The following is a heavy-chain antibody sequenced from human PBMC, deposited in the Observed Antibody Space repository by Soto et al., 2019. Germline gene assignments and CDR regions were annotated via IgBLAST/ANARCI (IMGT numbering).Heavy chain of an antibody. CDR3: TTLATTYYDFWSGYNYYYYYYYMDV. V-gene: IGHV3-15*01. CDR1: GFTFSNAL. D-gene: IGHD3-3*01. CDR2: IKSKTDGGTT. J-gene: IGHJ6*03. Sequence: GGSLRLSCAASGFTFSNALMSWVRQAPVKGLEWVGRIKSKTDGGTTDYAAPVKGRFTISRDDSKNTLYLQMNSLKTEDTAVYYCTTLATTYYDFWSGYNYYYYYYYMDVWGKGTTVTVSS.